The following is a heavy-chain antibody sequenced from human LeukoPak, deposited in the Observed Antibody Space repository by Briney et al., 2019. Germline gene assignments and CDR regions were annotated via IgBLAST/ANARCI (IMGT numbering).Heavy chain of an antibody. CDR2: IYSGGST. J-gene: IGHJ4*02. Sequence: GGSLRLSCAASGFTVSSNYMSWVRQPPGKGLEWVSVIYSGGSTYYADSVKGRFTISRDNSKNTLYLQMNSLRAEDTAVYYCAKGTKGSYGSGSFYLSRDHFISRWGQGTLVTVSS. CDR1: GFTVSSNY. D-gene: IGHD3-10*01. V-gene: IGHV3-53*05. CDR3: AKGTKGSYGSGSFYLSRDHFISR.